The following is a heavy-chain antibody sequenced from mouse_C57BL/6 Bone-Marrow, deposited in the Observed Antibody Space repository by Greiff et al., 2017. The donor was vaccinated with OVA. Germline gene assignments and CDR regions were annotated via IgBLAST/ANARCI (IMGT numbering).Heavy chain of an antibody. J-gene: IGHJ2*01. D-gene: IGHD1-1*01. Sequence: QVQLQQSGAELVRPGASVTLSCKASGYTFTDYEMHWVKQTPVHGLEWIGAIDPETGGTAYNQKFKGKAILTADKSSSTAYMELRSLTSEDSAVYYCTRPYYYGSSYRYYFDYWGQGTTLTVSS. CDR2: IDPETGGT. V-gene: IGHV1-15*01. CDR3: TRPYYYGSSYRYYFDY. CDR1: GYTFTDYE.